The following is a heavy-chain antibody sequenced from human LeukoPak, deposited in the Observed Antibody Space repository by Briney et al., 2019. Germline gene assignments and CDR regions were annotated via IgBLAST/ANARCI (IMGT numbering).Heavy chain of an antibody. CDR3: ARVPGAADY. V-gene: IGHV4-39*07. CDR2: IYYSGST. Sequence: SETLSLTCTVSGGSISSNSNYWGWIRQSPGKGLEWIGSIYYSGSTYYNPSLKSRVIISVDTSKNQFSLKLSSVTAADTAVYYCARVPGAADYWGQGTLVTVSS. CDR1: GGSISSNSNY. D-gene: IGHD2-15*01. J-gene: IGHJ4*02.